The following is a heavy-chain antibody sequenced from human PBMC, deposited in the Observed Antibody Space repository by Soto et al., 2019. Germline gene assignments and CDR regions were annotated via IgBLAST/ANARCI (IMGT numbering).Heavy chain of an antibody. CDR3: AKDGGSSSWYTWFDYYYYGMDV. V-gene: IGHV3-30*18. CDR1: GFTFSSYS. D-gene: IGHD6-13*01. Sequence: PGGSLRLSCAASGFTFSSYSMNWVRQAPGKGLEWVAVISYDGSNKYYADSVKGRFTISRDNSKNTLYLQMNSLRAEDTAVYYCAKDGGSSSWYTWFDYYYYGMDVWGQGTTVTVSS. CDR2: ISYDGSNK. J-gene: IGHJ6*02.